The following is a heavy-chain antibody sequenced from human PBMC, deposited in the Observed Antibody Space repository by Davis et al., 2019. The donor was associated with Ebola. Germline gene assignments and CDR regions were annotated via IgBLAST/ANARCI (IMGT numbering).Heavy chain of an antibody. CDR3: ARGDSTVTTYYYYYGMDV. CDR1: GGSVSSGSYY. J-gene: IGHJ6*02. CDR2: IYYSGST. V-gene: IGHV4-61*01. D-gene: IGHD4-11*01. Sequence: SETLSLTCTVSGGSVSSGSYYWSWIRQPPGKGLEWIGYIYYSGSTNYNPSLKSRVTISVDTSKNQFSLKLSSVTAADTAVYYCARGDSTVTTYYYYYGMDVWGQGTTVTVSS.